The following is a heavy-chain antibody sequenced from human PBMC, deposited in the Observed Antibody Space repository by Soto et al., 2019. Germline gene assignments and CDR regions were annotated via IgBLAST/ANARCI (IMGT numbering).Heavy chain of an antibody. CDR2: ISSSSSTI. D-gene: IGHD3-3*01. J-gene: IGHJ4*02. Sequence: GGSLRLSCAASGFTFSSYSMNWVRQAPGKGLEWVSYISSSSSTIYYADSVKGRFTISRDNAKNSLYLQMNSLRDEDTAVYYCARELYYDFWSGYYRGEGFDYWGQGTLVTVSS. CDR3: ARELYYDFWSGYYRGEGFDY. CDR1: GFTFSSYS. V-gene: IGHV3-48*02.